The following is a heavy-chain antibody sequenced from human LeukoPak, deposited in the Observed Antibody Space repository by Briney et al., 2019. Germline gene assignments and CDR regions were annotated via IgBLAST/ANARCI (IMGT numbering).Heavy chain of an antibody. J-gene: IGHJ4*02. Sequence: SVKVSCKASGGTFSSYAISWVRQAPGQGLEWVGRIIPIFGIANYAQKFQGRVTITADKSTSTAHMELSSLRSEDTAVYYCAREEEKVVAGPHFDYWGQGTLVTVSS. CDR2: IIPIFGIA. CDR1: GGTFSSYA. D-gene: IGHD6-19*01. CDR3: AREEEKVVAGPHFDY. V-gene: IGHV1-69*04.